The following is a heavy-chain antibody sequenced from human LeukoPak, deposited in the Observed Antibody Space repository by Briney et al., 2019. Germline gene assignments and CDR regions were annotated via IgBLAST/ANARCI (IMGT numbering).Heavy chain of an antibody. D-gene: IGHD3-3*01. CDR3: AKAGYDFWSGYTSYGNYYYMDV. Sequence: GGSLRLSCAASGFTFSSYWMSWVRQAPGKGLEWVANIKDDGSEKRDVDSVKGRFTISRDNSKNTLYLQMNSLRAEDTAVYYCAKAGYDFWSGYTSYGNYYYMDVWGKGTTVTVSS. V-gene: IGHV3-7*03. J-gene: IGHJ6*03. CDR1: GFTFSSYW. CDR2: IKDDGSEK.